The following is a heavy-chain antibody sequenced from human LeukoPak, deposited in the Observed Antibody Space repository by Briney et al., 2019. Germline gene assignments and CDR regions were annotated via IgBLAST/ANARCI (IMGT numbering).Heavy chain of an antibody. CDR1: GFTFSSYG. D-gene: IGHD3-10*01. Sequence: GGSLRLSCAASGFTFSSYGMHWVRQAPGKGLEWVAVISYDGSNKYYADSVKGRFTISRDNSKNTLYPQMNSLRAEDTAVYYCAKDPLGSGSYLSYFDYWGQGTLVTVSS. J-gene: IGHJ4*02. V-gene: IGHV3-30*18. CDR3: AKDPLGSGSYLSYFDY. CDR2: ISYDGSNK.